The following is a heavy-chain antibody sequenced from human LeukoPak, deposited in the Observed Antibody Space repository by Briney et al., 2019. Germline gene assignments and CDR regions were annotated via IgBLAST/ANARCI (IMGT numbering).Heavy chain of an antibody. Sequence: GESLKISCKGSGYSFTSYWLGWVRQMPGKGLEWMGIIYPGDSDTRYSPSFQGQVTISADKSISTAYLQWSSLKASDTAMYYCARHGAGATDYYYGMDVWGQGTAVTVSS. CDR2: IYPGDSDT. CDR3: ARHGAGATDYYYGMDV. CDR1: GYSFTSYW. V-gene: IGHV5-51*01. J-gene: IGHJ6*02. D-gene: IGHD1-26*01.